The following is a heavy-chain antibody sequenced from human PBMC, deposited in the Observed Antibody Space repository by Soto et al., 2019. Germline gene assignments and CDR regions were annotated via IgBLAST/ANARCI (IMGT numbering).Heavy chain of an antibody. J-gene: IGHJ4*02. CDR3: ARVPQQLGYFDY. Sequence: GGSLRLSCAAAGFTVSSNYMSWVRQAPGRGLEWVSVIYSGGSPYYADSVKGRFTISRDNSKNTLYLQMNSLRAEATAVYYCARVPQQLGYFDYWGQGPLVTVSS. CDR1: GFTVSSNY. V-gene: IGHV3-53*01. CDR2: IYSGGSP. D-gene: IGHD6-13*01.